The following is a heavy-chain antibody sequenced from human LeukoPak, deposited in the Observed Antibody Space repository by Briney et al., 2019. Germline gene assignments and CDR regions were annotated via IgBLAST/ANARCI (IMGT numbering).Heavy chain of an antibody. Sequence: ASVTVSCKASGYTFTTHFIHCLRQAPGQGLEWMGVINPSGGNTNYAQKFRGRVTMTRVTSTSTVYMELSSLITEDTAVYYCARSKHLSGSHDYWGQGTLVTVSS. V-gene: IGHV1-46*01. CDR3: ARSKHLSGSHDY. CDR1: GYTFTTHF. CDR2: INPSGGNT. J-gene: IGHJ4*02. D-gene: IGHD1-1*01.